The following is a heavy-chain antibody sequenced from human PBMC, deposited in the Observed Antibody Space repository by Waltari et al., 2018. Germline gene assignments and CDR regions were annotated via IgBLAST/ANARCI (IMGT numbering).Heavy chain of an antibody. CDR2: INHSGST. CDR1: GGSFSGYY. CDR3: ARVPVKYDSSGYYYYGMDV. D-gene: IGHD3-22*01. J-gene: IGHJ6*02. Sequence: QVQLQQWGAGLLKTSETLSLTCAVYGGSFSGYYWSWIRQPPGKGLEWIGEINHSGSTNYNPSLKSRVTISVDTSKNQFSLKLSSVTAADTAVYYCARVPVKYDSSGYYYYGMDVWGQGTTVTVSS. V-gene: IGHV4-34*01.